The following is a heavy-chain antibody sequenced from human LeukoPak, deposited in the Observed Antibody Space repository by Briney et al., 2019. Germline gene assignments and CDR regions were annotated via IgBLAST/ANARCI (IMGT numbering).Heavy chain of an antibody. CDR2: INWNGGST. CDR3: ARRGYGDYYYGMDV. Sequence: TGGSLRLSCAASGFTFDDYGMSWARQAPGKGLEWVSGINWNGGSTGYADSVKGRFTISRDNAKNSLYLQMNSPRAEDTALYHCARRGYGDYYYGMDVWGQGTTVTVSS. D-gene: IGHD2-15*01. CDR1: GFTFDDYG. V-gene: IGHV3-20*01. J-gene: IGHJ6*02.